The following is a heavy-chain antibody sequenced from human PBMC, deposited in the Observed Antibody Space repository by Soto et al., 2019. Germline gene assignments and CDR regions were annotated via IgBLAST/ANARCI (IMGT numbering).Heavy chain of an antibody. Sequence: PGGSLRLSCAASGFTFSSYGMHWARQAPGKGLEWVAVIWYDGSNKYYADSVKGRFTISRDNSKNTLYLQMNSLRAEDTAVYYCARDLGPEYYDILTVSGMDVWGQATTVTVSS. CDR1: GFTFSSYG. J-gene: IGHJ6*02. CDR3: ARDLGPEYYDILTVSGMDV. D-gene: IGHD3-9*01. CDR2: IWYDGSNK. V-gene: IGHV3-33*01.